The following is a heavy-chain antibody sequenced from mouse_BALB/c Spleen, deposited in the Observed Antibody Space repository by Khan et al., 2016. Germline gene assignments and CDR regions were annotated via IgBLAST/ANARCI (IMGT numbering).Heavy chain of an antibody. V-gene: IGHV4-1*02. CDR3: ARLGYYGTMDY. Sequence: EVQLLESGGGLVQPGGSLKLSCAASGFDFSSYWMSWVRQAPGQGLEWIGEINPDSSTINYTPSLKDKFIISRDNAKNTPYLQISKVRSEDTALYYCARLGYYGTMDYWCQGTSVTVSS. J-gene: IGHJ4*01. CDR1: GFDFSSYW. CDR2: INPDSSTI. D-gene: IGHD1-1*01.